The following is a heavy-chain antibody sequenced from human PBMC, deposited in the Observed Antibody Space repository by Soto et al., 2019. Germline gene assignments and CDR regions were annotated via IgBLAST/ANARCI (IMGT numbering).Heavy chain of an antibody. CDR3: ARHVPTAGYYYGMDF. D-gene: IGHD2-2*01. CDR2: IIPIFGTA. CDR1: GGTFSSYA. Sequence: QVQLVQSGAEVKKPGSSVKVSCKASGGTFSSYAISWVRQAPGQGLEWMGGIIPIFGTAKYAQKFHSRVTITADESTGTAYMQLSSLRSQVTAVYYCARHVPTAGYYYGMDFWGQGTTVTVSS. V-gene: IGHV1-69*12. J-gene: IGHJ6*02.